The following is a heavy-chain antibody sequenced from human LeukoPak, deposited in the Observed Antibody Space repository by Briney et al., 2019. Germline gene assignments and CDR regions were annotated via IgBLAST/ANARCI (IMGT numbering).Heavy chain of an antibody. CDR2: IISKVDGGTA. J-gene: IGHJ4*02. D-gene: IGHD2-2*01. CDR1: GFTFSNAW. V-gene: IGHV3-15*01. Sequence: GGSLRLSCAASGFTFSNAWMSWVRQAPGKGLEWVGRIISKVDGGTADYAAPVKGRFTISRDDSKNTVYLQMNSLRAEDTAVYYCARDKGYCSSTSCYAPFDYWGQGTLVTVSS. CDR3: ARDKGYCSSTSCYAPFDY.